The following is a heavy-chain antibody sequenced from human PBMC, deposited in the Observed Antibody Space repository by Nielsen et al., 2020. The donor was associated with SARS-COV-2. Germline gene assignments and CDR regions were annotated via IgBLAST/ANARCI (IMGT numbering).Heavy chain of an antibody. CDR2: ISTTNGTV. CDR3: AREGSGVVPGPLGLGMWYLYYYMDV. V-gene: IGHV1-18*01. J-gene: IGHJ6*03. D-gene: IGHD2-2*01. CDR1: DNTFSS. Sequence: ASVKVSCKASDNTFSSIIWVRQAPGQGLEWLGRISTTNGTVKYAQNLQGRVTMTTDTSTTTVYMELRRLRSDDTAVYYCAREGSGVVPGPLGLGMWYLYYYMDVWGKGTTVTVSS.